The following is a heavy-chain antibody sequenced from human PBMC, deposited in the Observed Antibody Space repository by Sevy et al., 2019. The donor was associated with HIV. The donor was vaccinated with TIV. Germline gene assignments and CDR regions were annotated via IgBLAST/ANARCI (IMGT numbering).Heavy chain of an antibody. V-gene: IGHV3-33*05. Sequence: GESLKISCAASGFTFSYYGMHWVRQAPGKGLEWVTFISYDAINKYYADSVKGRFTISRDNSNNMLYLQMNSLRAEDTAIYYCEAITTAGRDYWGQGTLVTVSS. CDR1: GFTFSYYG. CDR2: ISYDAINK. D-gene: IGHD1-1*01. CDR3: EAITTAGRDY. J-gene: IGHJ4*02.